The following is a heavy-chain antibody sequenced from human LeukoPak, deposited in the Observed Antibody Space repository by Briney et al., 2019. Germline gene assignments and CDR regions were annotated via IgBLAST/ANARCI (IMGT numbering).Heavy chain of an antibody. V-gene: IGHV4-34*01. Sequence: PSETLSLTCAVYGGSFSGYYWSWIRQPPGKGLEWIGYIYYSGSTYYNPSLKSRVTMSVDTSKNQFSLKLSSVTAVDTAVYYCARSGYSSGWYFDYWGQGTLVTVSS. J-gene: IGHJ4*02. CDR1: GGSFSGYY. CDR3: ARSGYSSGWYFDY. CDR2: IYYSGST. D-gene: IGHD6-19*01.